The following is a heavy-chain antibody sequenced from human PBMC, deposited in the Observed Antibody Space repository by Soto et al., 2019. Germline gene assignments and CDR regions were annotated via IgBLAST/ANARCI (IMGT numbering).Heavy chain of an antibody. J-gene: IGHJ6*02. V-gene: IGHV1-69*01. CDR1: GGPLISYA. CDR2: IIPIFGTA. Sequence: VKVSCKASGGPLISYAIIWGRQAPGQGLEWMGGIIPIFGTANYAQKFQGRVTITADESTSTAYMELSSLRSEDTAVYYCARATFIYYGMDVWGQGTTVTVSS. CDR3: ARATFIYYGMDV.